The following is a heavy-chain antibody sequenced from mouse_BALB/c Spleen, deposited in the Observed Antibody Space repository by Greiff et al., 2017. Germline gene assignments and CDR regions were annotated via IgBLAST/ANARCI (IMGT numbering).Heavy chain of an antibody. Sequence: EVQLVESGGGLVKPGGSLKLSCAASGFTFSSYAMSWVRQSPEKRLEWVAEISSGGSYTYYPDTVTGRFTISRDNAKNTLYLEMSRLRSEDTAMYYCARVGGNSWYFDLWGAGTTVTVSS. J-gene: IGHJ1*01. D-gene: IGHD1-1*02. CDR2: ISSGGSYT. CDR1: GFTFSSYA. CDR3: ARVGGNSWYFDL. V-gene: IGHV5-9-4*01.